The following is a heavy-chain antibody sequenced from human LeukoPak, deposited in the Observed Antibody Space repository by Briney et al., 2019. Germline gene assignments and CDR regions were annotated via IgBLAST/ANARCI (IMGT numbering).Heavy chain of an antibody. CDR1: GYSISSGYY. CDR2: IYHSGST. CDR3: ARELIAEAGTGYFDY. J-gene: IGHJ4*02. D-gene: IGHD6-19*01. Sequence: TSETLSLTCAVSGYSISSGYYWGWIRQPPGKGLEWIGSIYHSGSTYYNPSLKSRVTISVDTSKNQFSLKLSSVTAADTAVYYCARELIAEAGTGYFDYWGQGTLVTVSS. V-gene: IGHV4-38-2*02.